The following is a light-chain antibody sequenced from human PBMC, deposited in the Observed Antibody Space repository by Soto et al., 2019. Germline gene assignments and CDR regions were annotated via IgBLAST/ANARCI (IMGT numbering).Light chain of an antibody. Sequence: LTQLLVTLSLSHGARATXSCRASQSVSSYLAWYQQKPFQTPMLLIYDASNISTSIPSIFSCRRSGTDFNLTISSIAPEDFAVCYCQQGSNCRLATFGQGTKLDIK. CDR2: DAS. V-gene: IGKV3-11*01. CDR1: QSVSSY. CDR3: QQGSNCRLAT. J-gene: IGKJ1*01.